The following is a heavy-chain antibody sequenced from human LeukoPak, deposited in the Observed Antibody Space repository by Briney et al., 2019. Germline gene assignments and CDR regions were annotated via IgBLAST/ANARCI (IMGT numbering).Heavy chain of an antibody. CDR3: TTDYGTVLVGEAFDI. D-gene: IGHD2-8*02. V-gene: IGHV3-15*01. CDR1: GFTFSNAW. Sequence: GGSLRLSCAASGFTFSNAWMSWVRQAPGKGLEWVGRIKSKTDGGTTDYAAPVEGRFTISRDDSKNTLYLQMNSLKTEDTAVYYCTTDYGTVLVGEAFDIWGQGTMVTVSS. J-gene: IGHJ3*02. CDR2: IKSKTDGGTT.